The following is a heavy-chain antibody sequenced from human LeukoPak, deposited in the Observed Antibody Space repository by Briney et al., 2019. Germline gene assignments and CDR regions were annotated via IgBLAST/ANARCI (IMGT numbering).Heavy chain of an antibody. CDR1: GYRFTSYW. V-gene: IGHV5-51*01. CDR2: IYPGDSDT. J-gene: IGHJ4*02. D-gene: IGHD6-13*01. CDR3: ASGYSSSPGTFDY. Sequence: GESLKISCKGSGYRFTSYWIGWVRQMPGKGLEWMGIIYPGDSDTRYSPAFQGHVTISADKSISTAYLQWSSLKASDTAMYYCASGYSSSPGTFDYWGQGTLVTVSS.